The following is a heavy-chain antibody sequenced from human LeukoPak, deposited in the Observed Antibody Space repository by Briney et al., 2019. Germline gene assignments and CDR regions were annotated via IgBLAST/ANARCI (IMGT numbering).Heavy chain of an antibody. J-gene: IGHJ4*02. Sequence: GGSLRLSCAASGFTFSSYIMNGVRQAPRKGLEGVSSISSSSSYINYADSVKGRFTISRDNAKNSLYLQMNSLRAEDTAVYYCASQVVVPAARLFDYWGQGTLVTVSS. CDR1: GFTFSSYI. CDR2: ISSSSSYI. V-gene: IGHV3-21*01. D-gene: IGHD2-2*01. CDR3: ASQVVVPAARLFDY.